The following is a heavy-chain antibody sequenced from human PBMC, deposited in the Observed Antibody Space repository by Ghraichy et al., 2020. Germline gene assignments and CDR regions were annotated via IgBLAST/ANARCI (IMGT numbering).Heavy chain of an antibody. J-gene: IGHJ6*02. CDR3: ARGRDYYGMDV. CDR1: GGSFSGYY. Sequence: SETLSLTCAVYGGSFSGYYWSWIRQPPGKGLEWIGEINHSGSTNYNPSLKSRVTISVDTSKNQFSLKLSSVTAADTAVYYCARGRDYYGMDVWGQGTTVTVSS. CDR2: INHSGST. V-gene: IGHV4-34*01.